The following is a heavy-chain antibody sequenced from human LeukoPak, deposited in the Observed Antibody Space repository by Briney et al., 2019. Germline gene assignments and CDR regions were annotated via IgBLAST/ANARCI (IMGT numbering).Heavy chain of an antibody. CDR3: ARDAVDTANAV. CDR1: GLTLPTYR. Sequence: PGESLRLSSAAPGLTLPTYRMPWVRQAPGKGLAWVQHINSDGSITSYADSVKGRFTISRDNAKNTLYLQMNSLRAEDTAVYYCARDAVDTANAVWGQGTTVTVSS. V-gene: IGHV3-74*01. CDR2: INSDGSIT. J-gene: IGHJ6*02. D-gene: IGHD5-18*01.